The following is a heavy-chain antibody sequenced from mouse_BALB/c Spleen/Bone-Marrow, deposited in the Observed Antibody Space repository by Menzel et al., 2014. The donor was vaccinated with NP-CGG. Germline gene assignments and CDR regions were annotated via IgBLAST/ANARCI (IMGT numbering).Heavy chain of an antibody. CDR3: ARFAY. CDR2: IDPANGNT. Sequence: EVMLVESGAELVKPGASVKLSCTASGFNIKDTHMHWVKQRPEQGLEWIGRIDPANGNTKYDPKFQGKATITADTSSNTAYLQLSSLTSEDTAVYYCARFAYWGQGTLVTVSA. CDR1: GFNIKDTH. V-gene: IGHV14-3*02. J-gene: IGHJ3*01.